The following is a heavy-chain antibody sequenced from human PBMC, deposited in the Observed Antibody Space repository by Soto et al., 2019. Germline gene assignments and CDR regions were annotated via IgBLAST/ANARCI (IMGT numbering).Heavy chain of an antibody. D-gene: IGHD3-22*01. CDR2: IIPIFGTA. J-gene: IGHJ4*02. CDR3: ARARKYYYDSSGYSQDTYYFDY. Sequence: SVKVSCKASGGTFSSYAISWVRQAPGHGLEWMGGIIPIFGTANYAQKFQGRVTITADESTSTAYMELSSLRSEDTAVYYCARARKYYYDSSGYSQDTYYFDYWGQGTLVTVSS. V-gene: IGHV1-69*13. CDR1: GGTFSSYA.